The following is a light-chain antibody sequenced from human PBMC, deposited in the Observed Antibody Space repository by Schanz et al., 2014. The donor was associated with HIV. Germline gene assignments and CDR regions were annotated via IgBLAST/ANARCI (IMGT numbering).Light chain of an antibody. CDR1: SSDVGDYDF. CDR3: SSYTPNTYVL. V-gene: IGLV2-8*01. J-gene: IGLJ2*01. Sequence: QSALTQPPSASGSPGQSVTISCTGTSSDVGDYDFVSWYQQHPGKAPKLLIYEVTKWPSGVPDRFSGSKSGNTASLTISGLQAEDEADYYCSSYTPNTYVLFGGGTKLTVL. CDR2: EVT.